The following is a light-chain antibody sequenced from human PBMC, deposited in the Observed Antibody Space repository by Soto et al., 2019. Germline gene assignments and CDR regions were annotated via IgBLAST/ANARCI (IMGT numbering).Light chain of an antibody. J-gene: IGKJ1*01. CDR2: KAS. CDR1: QSISSW. Sequence: DLQMTQSPSTLSASVGDRVTITCRASQSISSWLAWYQQKPVKAPKLLIYKASSLESGVPSRFSGSGSGTEFTLTISSLQPDDFATYYCQQYNSDPTWTVGQGTKVEI. V-gene: IGKV1-5*03. CDR3: QQYNSDPTWT.